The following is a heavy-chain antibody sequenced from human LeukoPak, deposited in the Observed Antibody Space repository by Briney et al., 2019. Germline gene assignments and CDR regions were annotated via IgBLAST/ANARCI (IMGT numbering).Heavy chain of an antibody. J-gene: IGHJ5*02. CDR2: ISYDGSSN. Sequence: GRSLRLSCAASGFTFSSYAMHWVRQAPGKGLEWVAVISYDGSSNYYADSLKGRFTISRDSSKNTLYLQMNSLRAEDTAVYCARSRVMLAVRGFDPWGQGTLVTVSS. V-gene: IGHV3-30*01. CDR1: GFTFSSYA. CDR3: ARSRVMLAVRGFDP. D-gene: IGHD2-8*01.